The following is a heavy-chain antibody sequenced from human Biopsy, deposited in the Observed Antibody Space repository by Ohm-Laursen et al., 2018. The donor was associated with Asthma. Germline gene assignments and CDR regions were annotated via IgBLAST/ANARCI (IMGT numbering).Heavy chain of an antibody. J-gene: IGHJ6*02. D-gene: IGHD6-13*01. CDR1: GGYMRSGNYY. CDR2: IYYSGTT. V-gene: IGHV4-39*01. CDR3: VRGSSSWHHGPFHYYYGLTS. Sequence: GTLSLTCGLSSGSGGYMRSGNYYWGWIRQPPGKGLEWIGSIYYSGTTYYNPSLGSRVTVSADTSKNQFSLKLTSVTAADTAVYYCVRGSSSWHHGPFHYYYGLTSGARGPRPPSP.